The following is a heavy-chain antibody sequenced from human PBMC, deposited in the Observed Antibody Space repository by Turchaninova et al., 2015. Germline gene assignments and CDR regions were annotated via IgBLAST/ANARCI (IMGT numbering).Heavy chain of an antibody. V-gene: IGHV1-69*12. CDR3: ARGPDSSSYYYFY. CDR1: GGTFSTSA. CDR2: SPPMFGTA. J-gene: IGHJ4*02. Sequence: QVQLVQSGAEVKKPGSPVKVSCKASGGTFSTSAISWVRQAPGQGLGWMGGSPPMFGTANYAQTFQVRVTITADEATSTAYMELRSLRSEDTALYYCARGPDSSSYYYFYWGQGTLVTVSS. D-gene: IGHD3-22*01.